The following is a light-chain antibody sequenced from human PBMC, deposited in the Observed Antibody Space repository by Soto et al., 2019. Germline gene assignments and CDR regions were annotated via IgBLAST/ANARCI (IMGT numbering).Light chain of an antibody. CDR2: DAS. CDR3: QQYNSYPYA. J-gene: IGKJ2*01. CDR1: QTISSW. Sequence: DIQMTQSPSTLSASVGDRVTITCRASQTISSWLAWYQQKPGKAPELLIYDASTLHSGVPSRFSGSESGTEFTLTINSLQPHDFATYYCQQYNSYPYAFGQGTKLEIK. V-gene: IGKV1-5*01.